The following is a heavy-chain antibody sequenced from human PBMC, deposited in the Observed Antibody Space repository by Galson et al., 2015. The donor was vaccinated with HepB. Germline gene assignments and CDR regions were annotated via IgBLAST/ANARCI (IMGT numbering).Heavy chain of an antibody. V-gene: IGHV3-48*03. J-gene: IGHJ5*02. Sequence: SLRLSCAASGFTFSSYEMNWVRQAPGKGLEWLSYISSGDNTRHYADSVKGRFAISRDNAKNSLYLQMNSLRAEDTALYYCTRDQDDSSGWYWDLWGQGTLVTVSS. D-gene: IGHD6-19*01. CDR3: TRDQDDSSGWYWDL. CDR2: ISSGDNTR. CDR1: GFTFSSYE.